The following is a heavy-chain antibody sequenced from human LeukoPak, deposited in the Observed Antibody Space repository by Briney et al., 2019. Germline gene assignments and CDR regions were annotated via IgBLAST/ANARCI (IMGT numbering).Heavy chain of an antibody. CDR3: ARGGQYCSGGSCYSLSLHAFDI. Sequence: SETLSLTCTVSGGSISSNSYYWGWIRQPPGKGLEGIGSIYYCGRTYYNPSLKRRVTISVDTSKNQFSLKLSSVTAADTAVYYCARGGQYCSGGSCYSLSLHAFDIWGQGTMVTVSS. CDR1: GGSISSNSYY. D-gene: IGHD2-15*01. CDR2: IYYCGRT. J-gene: IGHJ3*02. V-gene: IGHV4-39*07.